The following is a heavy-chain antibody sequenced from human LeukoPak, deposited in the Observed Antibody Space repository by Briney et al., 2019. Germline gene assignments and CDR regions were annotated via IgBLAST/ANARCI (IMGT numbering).Heavy chain of an antibody. Sequence: GGSLRLSCAVSGCIFSTYSMNWVRQAPGKGLEWVSSISGSSTYIYYADSVKGRFTISSDNAKNSLYLQMNSLRAEDTAVYYCARDRFGDYNFDYWGQGTLVTVSS. D-gene: IGHD4-17*01. CDR3: ARDRFGDYNFDY. CDR2: ISGSSTYI. J-gene: IGHJ4*02. CDR1: GCIFSTYS. V-gene: IGHV3-21*01.